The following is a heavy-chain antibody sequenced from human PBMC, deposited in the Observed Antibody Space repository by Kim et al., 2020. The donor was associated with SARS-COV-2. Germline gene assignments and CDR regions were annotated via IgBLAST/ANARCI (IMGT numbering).Heavy chain of an antibody. D-gene: IGHD3-10*01. CDR2: ISAYNGNT. Sequence: ASVKVSCKASGYTFTSYGISWVRQAPGQGLEWMGWISAYNGNTNYAQKLQGRVTMTTDTSTSTAYMELRSLRSDDTAVYYCARLLDSWGSGYKSDYWGQGTLVTVSS. CDR1: GYTFTSYG. CDR3: ARLLDSWGSGYKSDY. V-gene: IGHV1-18*01. J-gene: IGHJ4*02.